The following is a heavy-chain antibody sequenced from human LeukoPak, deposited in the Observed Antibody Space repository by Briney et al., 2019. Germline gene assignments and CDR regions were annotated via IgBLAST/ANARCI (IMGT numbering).Heavy chain of an antibody. J-gene: IGHJ3*02. V-gene: IGHV3-23*01. CDR3: AKDPPFSFGNPGAFDI. CDR2: ISGSGGST. D-gene: IGHD3-10*01. CDR1: GFTFSSYA. Sequence: PGGSLRLSCAASGFTFSSYAMSWVRQAPGKGPEWVSAISGSGGSTYYADSVKGRFTISRDNSKNTLYLQMNSLRAEDTAVYYCAKDPPFSFGNPGAFDIWGQGTMVTVSS.